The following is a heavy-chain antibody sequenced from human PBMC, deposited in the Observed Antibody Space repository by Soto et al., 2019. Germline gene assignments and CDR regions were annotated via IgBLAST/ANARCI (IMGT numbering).Heavy chain of an antibody. CDR3: ARDFGWYFRSGYMDV. CDR1: AFDFSSYS. J-gene: IGHJ6*03. CDR2: INEDSSYI. D-gene: IGHD3-3*01. V-gene: IGHV3-21*01. Sequence: EVHLVESGGGLVKPGGSLRLSCAGSAFDFSSYSMNWVRHAPGKGLEWVSSINEDSSYIYYAHSLRGRFTISRDNAKESLYLQMNSLRAEDTAVYYSARDFGWYFRSGYMDVWGDGATVTVSS.